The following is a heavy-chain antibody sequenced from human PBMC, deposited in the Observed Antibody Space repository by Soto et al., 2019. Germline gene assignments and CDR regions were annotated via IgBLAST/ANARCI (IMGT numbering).Heavy chain of an antibody. CDR3: AKDPLNQYDFWSGFPIDY. CDR1: GFTFSSYA. V-gene: IGHV3-23*01. CDR2: ISGSGGST. Sequence: GGSLRLSCAASGFTFSSYAMSWVRQAPGKGLEWVSAISGSGGSTYYADSVKGRFTISRDNSKNTLYLQMNSLRAEDTAVYYCAKDPLNQYDFWSGFPIDYWGQGTLVTVSS. D-gene: IGHD3-3*01. J-gene: IGHJ4*02.